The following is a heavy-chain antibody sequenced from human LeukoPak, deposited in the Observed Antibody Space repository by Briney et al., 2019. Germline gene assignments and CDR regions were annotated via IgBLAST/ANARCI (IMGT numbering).Heavy chain of an antibody. CDR1: GFSLSSSW. V-gene: IGHV3-74*01. CDR3: ARDLGGPGAFDY. Sequence: GGSLRLSCEASGFSLSSSWMHWVRQPPGQGLVCVSRINSDGSNTDYAASVKGRFTISRDNTKNTVYLQMSSLGAEDTAVYYCARDLGGPGAFDYWGQGTLVTVSS. D-gene: IGHD3-16*01. CDR2: INSDGSNT. J-gene: IGHJ4*02.